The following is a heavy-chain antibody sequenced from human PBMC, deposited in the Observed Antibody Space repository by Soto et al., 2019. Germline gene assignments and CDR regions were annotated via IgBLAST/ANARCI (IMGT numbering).Heavy chain of an antibody. V-gene: IGHV1-69*13. D-gene: IGHD4-17*01. CDR1: GGTFSSYA. Sequence: ASVTVSCKASGGTFSSYAISWVRQAPGQGLEWMGGIIPIFGTANYAQKFQGRVTITADESTSTAYMELSSLRSEDTAVYYCGGRISPDYAETVEFGYYYYGMDVWGQGTTVTVSS. CDR2: IIPIFGTA. J-gene: IGHJ6*02. CDR3: GGRISPDYAETVEFGYYYYGMDV.